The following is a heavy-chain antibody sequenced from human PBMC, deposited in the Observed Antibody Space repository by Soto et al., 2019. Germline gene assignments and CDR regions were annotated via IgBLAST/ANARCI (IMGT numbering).Heavy chain of an antibody. D-gene: IGHD2-15*01. CDR3: ARGSKDIVVVVAARYFDY. J-gene: IGHJ4*02. CDR2: INHSGST. Sequence: PSETLSLTCAAYGGSFSGYYWSWIRQPPGKGLEWIGEINHSGSTNYNPSLKSRVTISVDTSKNQFSLKLSSVTAADTAVYYCARGSKDIVVVVAARYFDYWGQGTLVTVSS. V-gene: IGHV4-34*01. CDR1: GGSFSGYY.